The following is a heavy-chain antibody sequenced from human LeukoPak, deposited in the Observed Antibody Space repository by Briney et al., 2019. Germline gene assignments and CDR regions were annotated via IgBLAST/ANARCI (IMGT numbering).Heavy chain of an antibody. Sequence: GGSLRLSCAASGFTFSSYAMSWVRQVPGKGLEWVSAISGSGGSTYYADSVKGRFTISRDNSKNTLYLQMNSLRAEDTAVYYCAKDSGSDYYDSSGYPDYWGQGTLVTVSS. D-gene: IGHD3-22*01. J-gene: IGHJ4*02. CDR2: ISGSGGST. CDR3: AKDSGSDYYDSSGYPDY. CDR1: GFTFSSYA. V-gene: IGHV3-23*01.